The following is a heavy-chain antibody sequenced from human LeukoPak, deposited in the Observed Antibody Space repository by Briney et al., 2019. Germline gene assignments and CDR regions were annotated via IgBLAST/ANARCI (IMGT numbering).Heavy chain of an antibody. CDR2: ISWNSDTI. CDR3: AKGKWYSGTYHFDY. CDR1: GFTFNDYA. D-gene: IGHD1-26*01. V-gene: IGHV3-9*01. Sequence: PGRSLRLSCAASGFTFNDYAMHWVRQAPGKGLEWVSGISWNSDTIGYADSVKGRFTISRDNAKNSLYLQTNSLGVEDTALYYCAKGKWYSGTYHFDYWGQGILVTVSS. J-gene: IGHJ4*02.